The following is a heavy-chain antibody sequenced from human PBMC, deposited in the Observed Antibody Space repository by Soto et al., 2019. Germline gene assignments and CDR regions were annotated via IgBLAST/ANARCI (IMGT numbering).Heavy chain of an antibody. CDR3: TTGSVEGV. J-gene: IGHJ6*02. Sequence: EVQLVESGGGLVKPGGSLRLSCAASGFTFSKAWMHWVRQAPGKGLEWVGRIKTNSEGGTTDYAAPVQGRFSLSRDDSRNTLSLQMNSLKTDDTAVYYCTTGSVEGVWGQGATVTVSS. D-gene: IGHD2-15*01. CDR1: GFTFSKAW. CDR2: IKTNSEGGTT. V-gene: IGHV3-15*07.